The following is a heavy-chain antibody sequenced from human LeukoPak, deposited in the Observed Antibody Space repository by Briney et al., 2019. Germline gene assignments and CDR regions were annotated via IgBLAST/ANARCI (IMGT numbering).Heavy chain of an antibody. D-gene: IGHD4-23*01. CDR3: AREAPRILPVTRLDYYFDY. J-gene: IGHJ4*02. V-gene: IGHV3-7*03. Sequence: GGSLRLSCAASGFTFSSYWMSWVRQAPGKGLEWVANIKQDGSEKYYVDSVKGRFTISRDNAKNSLYLQMNSLRAEDTAVYYCAREAPRILPVTRLDYYFDYWGQGTLVTVSS. CDR1: GFTFSSYW. CDR2: IKQDGSEK.